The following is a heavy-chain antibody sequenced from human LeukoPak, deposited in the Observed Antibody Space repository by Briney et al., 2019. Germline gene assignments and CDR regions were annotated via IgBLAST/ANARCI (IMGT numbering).Heavy chain of an antibody. J-gene: IGHJ6*03. CDR2: ISWDGGST. Sequence: GGSLRLSCAASGFTFDDYAMHWVRQAPGKGLEWVSLISWDGGSTYYADSVKGRFTISRDNSKNTLYLQMNSLRAEDTAVYYCARDKMDTPDYYYYMDVWGKGTTVTISS. CDR1: GFTFDDYA. D-gene: IGHD5-24*01. V-gene: IGHV3-43D*03. CDR3: ARDKMDTPDYYYYMDV.